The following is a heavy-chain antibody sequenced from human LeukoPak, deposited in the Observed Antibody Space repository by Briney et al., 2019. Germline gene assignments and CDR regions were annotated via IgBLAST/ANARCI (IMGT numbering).Heavy chain of an antibody. V-gene: IGHV3-23*01. D-gene: IGHD3-22*01. Sequence: GGSLRLSCTASGFTFSSYAMSWVRQAPGKGLEWVSAISGSGGSTYYADSVKGRFTISRDNSKNTLYLQMNSLRAEDTAVYFCAKTMYYCDSTGYYYFQHWGQGTLVTVSS. CDR3: AKTMYYCDSTGYYYFQH. CDR2: ISGSGGST. J-gene: IGHJ1*01. CDR1: GFTFSSYA.